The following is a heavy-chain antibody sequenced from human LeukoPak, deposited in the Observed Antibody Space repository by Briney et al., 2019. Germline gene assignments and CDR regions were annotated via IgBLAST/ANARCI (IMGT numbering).Heavy chain of an antibody. V-gene: IGHV1-18*01. D-gene: IGHD2-15*01. J-gene: IGHJ4*02. CDR1: GDTFNSYG. CDR2: ISAYNSNT. CDR3: ARDFKVVAANKFDY. Sequence: ASVKVSCKASGDTFNSYGISWVRQAPGQGLEWMGWISAYNSNTNYAQKFQGRVTMTTDTSTSTAYMELRSLRSDDTAVYYCARDFKVVAANKFDYWGQGTLVTVSS.